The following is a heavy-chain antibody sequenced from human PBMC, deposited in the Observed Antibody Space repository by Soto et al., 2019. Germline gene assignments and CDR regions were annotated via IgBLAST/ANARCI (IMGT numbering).Heavy chain of an antibody. J-gene: IGHJ5*02. CDR3: ARAISGYVT. CDR1: GITSTSYA. CDR2: INTGNGNT. Sequence: QVQLVQSGAEVKKPGASVKVSCKASGITSTSYAIHWVRQAPGQGLEWMGWINTGNGNTRYSQRFLGGVSLTTDTSASTASMDLSSLTSEDTAVYYCARAISGYVTWGQGTLITVSS. D-gene: IGHD5-12*01. V-gene: IGHV1-3*04.